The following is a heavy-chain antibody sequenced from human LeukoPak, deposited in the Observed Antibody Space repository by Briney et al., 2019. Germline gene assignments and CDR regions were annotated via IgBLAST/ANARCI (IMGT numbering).Heavy chain of an antibody. CDR2: FILIFGTA. V-gene: IGHV1-69*13. Sequence: ASVKVSCKASGGTFSSYAISWVRQAPGQGLEWMGGFILIFGTANYAQKFQGRVTITADESTSTAYMELSSLRSEDTAVYYCATKGGCGGDCYSSGYFQHWGQGTLVTVSS. D-gene: IGHD2-21*02. CDR3: ATKGGCGGDCYSSGYFQH. J-gene: IGHJ1*01. CDR1: GGTFSSYA.